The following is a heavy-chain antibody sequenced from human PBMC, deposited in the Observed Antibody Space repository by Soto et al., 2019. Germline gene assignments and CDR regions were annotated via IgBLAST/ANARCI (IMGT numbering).Heavy chain of an antibody. D-gene: IGHD3-10*01. CDR3: ARDRGAGRENYFGMDV. V-gene: IGHV3-30-3*01. CDR1: GFTFDLNG. Sequence: QMQLVESGGGVVQPGRSLRLSCVASGFTFDLNGLHWVRQAPDKGLEWVTVISYDGSDKYYADSLKGRVTVSRDNSKNTLYLHMDSLRTEDTAIYYCARDRGAGRENYFGMDVWGQGTTVTVSS. CDR2: ISYDGSDK. J-gene: IGHJ6*02.